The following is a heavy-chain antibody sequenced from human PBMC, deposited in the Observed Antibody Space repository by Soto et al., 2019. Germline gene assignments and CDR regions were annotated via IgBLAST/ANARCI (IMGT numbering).Heavy chain of an antibody. J-gene: IGHJ4*02. V-gene: IGHV1-69*13. CDR2: IISTLGTM. CDR1: GGPFFSYA. Sequence: AVKVSCPTSGGPFFSYAFSWVRQAPGQGLEWMGGIISTLGTMNYAQKFQGRVTITADESSSTAYMELSSLTSEDTADYYCARVPPWGNSGSYYIRHCVSCGKGTQVT. D-gene: IGHD3-10*01. CDR3: ARVPPWGNSGSYYIRHCVS.